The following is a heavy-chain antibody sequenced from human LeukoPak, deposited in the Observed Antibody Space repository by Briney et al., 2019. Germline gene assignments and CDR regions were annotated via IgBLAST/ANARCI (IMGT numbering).Heavy chain of an antibody. D-gene: IGHD1-26*01. CDR1: GFSISNDYY. V-gene: IGHV4-38-2*02. J-gene: IGHJ4*02. CDR2: IYHSGTT. CDR3: ARGKAYSGSYYGIYDY. Sequence: SETLSLTCTVSGFSISNDYYWTWLRQPPGRGLEWIGGIYHSGTTYYNPSLRGRVSTSLDTSKTQFSLKLSSVTAADTAVYYCARGKAYSGSYYGIYDYWGQGTVVTVSS.